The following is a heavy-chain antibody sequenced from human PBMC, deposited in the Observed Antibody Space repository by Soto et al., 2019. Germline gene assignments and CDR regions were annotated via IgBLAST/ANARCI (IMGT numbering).Heavy chain of an antibody. Sequence: QVQLVESGGGVVQPGRSLRLSCAASGFTFSSYAMHWVRQAPGKGLEWVAVISYDGSNKYYADSVKGRFTISRDNSKNTLYLQMNSLRAEDTAVYYCATPRDYYDSSASVAFDIWGQGTIVTVSS. J-gene: IGHJ3*02. CDR2: ISYDGSNK. CDR1: GFTFSSYA. D-gene: IGHD3-22*01. CDR3: ATPRDYYDSSASVAFDI. V-gene: IGHV3-30-3*01.